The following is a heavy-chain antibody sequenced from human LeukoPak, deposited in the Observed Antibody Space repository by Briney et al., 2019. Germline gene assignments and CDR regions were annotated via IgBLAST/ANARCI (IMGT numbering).Heavy chain of an antibody. V-gene: IGHV3-33*01. CDR1: GFTFSTYG. CDR3: VRDPDALDY. Sequence: GGSLRLSCAASGFTFSTYGMHWVRQAPGKGLEWVAVIWYDGSNTYYADSVKGRFTISRDNSKNTLSLQMNSLRAEDTAVYYCVRDPDALDYWGQGTPVTVSS. J-gene: IGHJ4*02. CDR2: IWYDGSNT.